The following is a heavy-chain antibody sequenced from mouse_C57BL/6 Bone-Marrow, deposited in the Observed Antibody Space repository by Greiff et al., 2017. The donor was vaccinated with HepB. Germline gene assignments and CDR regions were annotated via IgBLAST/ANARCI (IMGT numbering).Heavy chain of an antibody. CDR3: ARSKRGMIYYYGSSYRWYFDV. V-gene: IGHV1-39*01. CDR1: GYSFTDYN. Sequence: EVQLQQSGPELVKPGASVKISCKASGYSFTDYNMNWVKQSNGKSLEWIGVINPNYGTTSYNQKFKGKATLTVDQSSSTAYMQLNSLTSEDSAVYYCARSKRGMIYYYGSSYRWYFDVWGTGTTVTVSS. CDR2: INPNYGTT. D-gene: IGHD1-1*01. J-gene: IGHJ1*03.